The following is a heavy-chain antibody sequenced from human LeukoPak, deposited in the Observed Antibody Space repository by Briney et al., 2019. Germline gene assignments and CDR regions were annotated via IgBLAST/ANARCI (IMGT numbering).Heavy chain of an antibody. V-gene: IGHV4-59*01. D-gene: IGHD2-21*01. Sequence: SETLSLTCTVSGGSISGYYWSWVRQPPGKGLEWIGYIYYTWSTSYSPSLNSRVTISLDTSKSQFSLTLTSVTAAHTAVYYCARALWGSSLATYHLDHWGQGTLVTVSS. CDR3: ARALWGSSLATYHLDH. CDR1: GGSISGYY. J-gene: IGHJ4*02. CDR2: IYYTWST.